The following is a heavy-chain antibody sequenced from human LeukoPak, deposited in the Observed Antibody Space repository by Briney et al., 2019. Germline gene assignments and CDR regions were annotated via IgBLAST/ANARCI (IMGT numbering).Heavy chain of an antibody. CDR2: INPNSGGT. CDR3: ARDEGPYCSGGSCYKNWFDP. CDR1: GYTFTSYG. Sequence: ASVKVSWKASGYTFTSYGISWVRQAPGQGLEWMGWINPNSGGTNYAQKFQGRVTMTRDTSISTAYMELRSLRSDDTAVYYCARDEGPYCSGGSCYKNWFDPWGQGTLVTVSS. V-gene: IGHV1-2*02. J-gene: IGHJ5*02. D-gene: IGHD2-15*01.